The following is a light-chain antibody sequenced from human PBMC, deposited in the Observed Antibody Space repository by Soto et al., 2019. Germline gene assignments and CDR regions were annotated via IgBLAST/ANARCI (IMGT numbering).Light chain of an antibody. J-gene: IGKJ5*01. CDR3: QQRSNWHIT. CDR1: QSVGSY. V-gene: IGKV3D-11*02. CDR2: DAS. Sequence: EIVLTQSPATLSLPPGERASLSCRASQSVGSYLAWYRQNPGQAPRLLVYDASNRATGIPARFSGSGSGTDFTLTISSLEPEDFAVYYCQQRSNWHITFGQGTRVESK.